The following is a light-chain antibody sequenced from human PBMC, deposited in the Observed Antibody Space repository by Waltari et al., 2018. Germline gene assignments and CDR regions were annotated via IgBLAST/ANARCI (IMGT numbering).Light chain of an antibody. CDR1: QTVDTY. Sequence: ELVLTQSPPTLSLSPGVRATLPCRSSQTVDTYLAWSQHRPGQAPSLLIYDTSNRATGIPDRFSGSGSETDFTLTISSLEPEDFAVYYCQQRRRWPLTFGGGSKVEI. V-gene: IGKV3-11*01. CDR3: QQRRRWPLT. CDR2: DTS. J-gene: IGKJ4*01.